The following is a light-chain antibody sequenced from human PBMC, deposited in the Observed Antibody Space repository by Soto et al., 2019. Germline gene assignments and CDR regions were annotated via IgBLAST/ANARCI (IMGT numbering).Light chain of an antibody. CDR1: QSVSSNY. J-gene: IGKJ1*01. Sequence: ETVLTQSPGTLSLSPGERATLSCRASQSVSSNYLAWYQQKPGQAPRLLLYGASRRATGIPDRFSGSGSGTDFALTVSRLSPEDFALYHCQQDGSSPTSWTFGQSTNVESK. CDR2: GAS. CDR3: QQDGSSPTSWT. V-gene: IGKV3-20*01.